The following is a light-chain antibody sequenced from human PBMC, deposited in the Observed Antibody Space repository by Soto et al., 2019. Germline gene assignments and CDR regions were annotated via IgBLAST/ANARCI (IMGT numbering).Light chain of an antibody. CDR3: ISYTSGTSPYV. CDR1: GSDVGGYNY. CDR2: EVT. V-gene: IGLV2-14*01. Sequence: QSALTQPASVSGSPGQSITISCTGTGSDVGGYNYVSWYQHHPGKAPKLIIYEVTNRPSGVSNRFSGSKSGNTASLTISGLQAEDEADYYCISYTSGTSPYVFGTGTKVTVL. J-gene: IGLJ1*01.